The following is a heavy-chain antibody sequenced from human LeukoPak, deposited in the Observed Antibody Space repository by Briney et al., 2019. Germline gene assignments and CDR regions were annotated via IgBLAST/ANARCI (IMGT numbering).Heavy chain of an antibody. CDR1: GYTFTSYG. Sequence: GASVKVSYEASGYTFTSYGISWVRQAPGQGLEWMGWISAYNGNTNYAQKLQGRVTMTTDTSTSTAYMELRSLRSDDTAVYYCARDIYNWNDQTYYFDYWGQGTLVTVSS. CDR3: ARDIYNWNDQTYYFDY. V-gene: IGHV1-18*01. CDR2: ISAYNGNT. D-gene: IGHD1-1*01. J-gene: IGHJ4*02.